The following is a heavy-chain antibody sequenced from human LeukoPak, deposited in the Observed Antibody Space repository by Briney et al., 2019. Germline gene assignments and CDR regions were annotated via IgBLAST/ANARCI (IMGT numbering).Heavy chain of an antibody. CDR1: GYTFTSYG. CDR3: ARDRGLKTYYYYGMDV. CDR2: ISAYNGNT. J-gene: IGHJ6*02. V-gene: IGHV1-18*04. D-gene: IGHD3-10*01. Sequence: ASVKVSCKASGYTFTSYGIGWVRQAPGQGLEWMGWISAYNGNTNYAQKLQGRVTMTTDTSTSTAYMELRSLRSDDTAVYYCARDRGLKTYYYYGMDVWGQGTTVTVSS.